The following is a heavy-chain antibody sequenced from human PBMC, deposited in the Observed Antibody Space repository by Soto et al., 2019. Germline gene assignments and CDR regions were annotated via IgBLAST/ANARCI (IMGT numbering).Heavy chain of an antibody. V-gene: IGHV3-53*01. CDR2: IYSGGST. Sequence: GGSLRLSCAASGFTVSSNYMSWVRRAPGKGLEWVSVIYSGGSTYYADSVKGRFTISRDNSKNTLYLQMNSLRAEDTAVYYCAMLITVSPRDTDFDYWGQGTLVTVSS. J-gene: IGHJ4*02. CDR1: GFTVSSNY. D-gene: IGHD3-16*01. CDR3: AMLITVSPRDTDFDY.